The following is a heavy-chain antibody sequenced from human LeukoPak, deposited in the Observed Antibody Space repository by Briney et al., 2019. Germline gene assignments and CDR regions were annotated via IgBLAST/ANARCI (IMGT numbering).Heavy chain of an antibody. V-gene: IGHV4-4*07. J-gene: IGHJ5*02. Sequence: KPSETLSLTCTVSGGSISSYYWSWIRQPAGRGLERIGRIYTSGSTNYNPSLKSRLTMSVDTSKNQFSLKLSSVTAADTAVYYCARDTLSWFDPWGQGTLVTVSS. CDR1: GGSISSYY. CDR3: ARDTLSWFDP. CDR2: IYTSGST. D-gene: IGHD2/OR15-2a*01.